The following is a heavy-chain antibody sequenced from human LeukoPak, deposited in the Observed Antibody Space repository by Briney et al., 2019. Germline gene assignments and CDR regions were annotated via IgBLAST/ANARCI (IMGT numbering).Heavy chain of an antibody. CDR3: ARAGVEMATLNYWYFDP. CDR1: GGSFSGYY. V-gene: IGHV4-34*01. J-gene: IGHJ2*01. D-gene: IGHD5-24*01. CDR2: INHSGST. Sequence: PSETLSLTCAVYGGSFSGYYWSWIRQPPGKGLEWIGEINHSGSTNYNPSLKSRVTISVDTSKNQFSLKLSSVTAADTAVYYCARAGVEMATLNYWYFDPWGRGTLVTFSS.